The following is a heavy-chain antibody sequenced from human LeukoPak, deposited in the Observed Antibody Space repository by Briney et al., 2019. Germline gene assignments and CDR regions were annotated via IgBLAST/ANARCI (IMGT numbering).Heavy chain of an antibody. Sequence: PSETLSLTCTVSGGSISSYYWSWIRQPPGKGLEWIGYIYYSGSTNYNPSLKSRVTISVDTSKNQFSLKLSSVTAADTAVYYCARLRDILTGYGGENGMDVWGQGTTVTVSS. V-gene: IGHV4-59*08. J-gene: IGHJ6*02. D-gene: IGHD3-9*01. CDR1: GGSISSYY. CDR2: IYYSGST. CDR3: ARLRDILTGYGGENGMDV.